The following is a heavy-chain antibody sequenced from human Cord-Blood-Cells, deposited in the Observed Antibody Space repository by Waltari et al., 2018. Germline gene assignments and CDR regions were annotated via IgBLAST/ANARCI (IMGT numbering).Heavy chain of an antibody. CDR1: GGSISSSSYY. CDR3: ARQNIEYSSSFFDY. J-gene: IGHJ4*02. D-gene: IGHD6-6*01. CDR2: IYYSGST. Sequence: QLQLQESGPGLVKPSETLSLTCTVSGGSISSSSYYWGWIRQPPGKGLEWIGSIYYSGSTYYNPSLSSRVTISVDTSKNQFSLKLSSVTAADTAVYYCARQNIEYSSSFFDYWGQGTLVTVSS. V-gene: IGHV4-39*01.